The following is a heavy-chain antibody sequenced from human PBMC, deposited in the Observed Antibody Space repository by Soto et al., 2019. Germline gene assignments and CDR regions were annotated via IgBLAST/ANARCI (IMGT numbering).Heavy chain of an antibody. Sequence: GASVKVSCKASGYTFTSYGISWVRQAPGKGLEWMGGFDPEDGETIYAQKFQGRVTMTKDTSTSTAYMELRSLRSDDTVVYYCARDRYILTGYYMAPNSFDPWGQGTLVTVSS. CDR1: GYTFTSYG. V-gene: IGHV1-18*01. D-gene: IGHD3-9*01. CDR3: ARDRYILTGYYMAPNSFDP. CDR2: FDPEDGET. J-gene: IGHJ5*02.